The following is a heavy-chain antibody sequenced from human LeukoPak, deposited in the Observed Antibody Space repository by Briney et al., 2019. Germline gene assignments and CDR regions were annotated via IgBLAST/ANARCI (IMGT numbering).Heavy chain of an antibody. CDR2: INPNSGGT. D-gene: IGHD3-22*01. CDR1: GYTFTSYD. Sequence: ASVKVSCKASGYTFTSYDINWVRQATGQGLEWMGWINPNSGGTNYAQKFQGRVTMTRDTSISTAYMELSRLRSDDTAIYYCARDYYDSSGYFHGGHWGQGTLVTVSS. V-gene: IGHV1-2*02. J-gene: IGHJ4*02. CDR3: ARDYYDSSGYFHGGH.